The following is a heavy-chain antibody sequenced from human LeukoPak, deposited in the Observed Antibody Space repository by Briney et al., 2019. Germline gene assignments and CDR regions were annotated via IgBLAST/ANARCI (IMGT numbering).Heavy chain of an antibody. CDR3: ARDSIFGVVIPVY. J-gene: IGHJ4*02. Sequence: SETLSLTCTVSGGSISSGGYYWSWIRQHPGKGLEWIGYIYYSGSTYYNPSLKSRVTISVDTSKIQFSLKLSSVTAADTAVYYCARDSIFGVVIPVYWGQGTLVTVSS. CDR1: GGSISSGGYY. V-gene: IGHV4-31*03. CDR2: IYYSGST. D-gene: IGHD3-3*01.